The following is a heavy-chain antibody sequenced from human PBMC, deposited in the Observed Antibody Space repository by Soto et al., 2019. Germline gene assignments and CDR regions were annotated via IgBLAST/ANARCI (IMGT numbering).Heavy chain of an antibody. V-gene: IGHV3-30*18. CDR2: ISYDGSNK. D-gene: IGHD6-19*01. J-gene: IGHJ4*02. Sequence: QSGGSLRLSCAASGFTFSSYGMHWVRQAPGKGLEWVAVISYDGSNKYYADSVKGRFTISRDNSKNTLYLQMNSLRAEDTAVYYCAKDPYSSGWYYFDYWGQGTLVTVSS. CDR3: AKDPYSSGWYYFDY. CDR1: GFTFSSYG.